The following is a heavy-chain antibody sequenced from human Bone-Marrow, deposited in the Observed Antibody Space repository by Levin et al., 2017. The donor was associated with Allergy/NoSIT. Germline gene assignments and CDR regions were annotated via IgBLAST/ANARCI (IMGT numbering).Heavy chain of an antibody. CDR3: ARDPLPFLGGDTLNIDALDV. Sequence: ASVKVSCKASGYTFTTYFIHWIRQAPGQGLEWMGRINTDTGVTDYAPKFQAWITMTRDTSISTAYMSLSSLTSDDTAVYYCARDPLPFLGGDTLNIDALDVWGQGTMVSVSS. CDR2: INTDTGVT. J-gene: IGHJ3*01. V-gene: IGHV1-2*04. CDR1: GYTFTTYF. D-gene: IGHD4-17*01.